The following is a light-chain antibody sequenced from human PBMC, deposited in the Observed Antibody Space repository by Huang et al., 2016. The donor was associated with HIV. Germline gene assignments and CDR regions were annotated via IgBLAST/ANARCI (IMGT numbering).Light chain of an antibody. CDR1: QSIGTY. CDR3: QQRSKWPLT. V-gene: IGKV3-11*01. Sequence: EIVLTQSPVTLSLSPGDRATLSCRASQSIGTYLAGYQQKSGQAPRLLIYDVSNRAAGVPARFSARCSETDFTLTIASLDPDDFAIYHCQQRSKWPLTFGGGTKVEMK. J-gene: IGKJ4*01. CDR2: DVS.